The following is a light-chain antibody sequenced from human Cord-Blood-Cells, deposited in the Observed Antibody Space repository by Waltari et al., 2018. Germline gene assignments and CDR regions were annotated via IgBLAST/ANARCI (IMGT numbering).Light chain of an antibody. J-gene: IGLJ1*01. Sequence: QSALTHPPSVSGSPGLSITIPCTGTRCHVWGYKYVLWYQQHPGKAPKLMIYDVSNRPSGVSNRFSGSKSGNTASLTISGLQAEDEADYYCSSYTSSSTYVFGTGTKVTVL. CDR2: DVS. V-gene: IGLV2-14*01. CDR3: SSYTSSSTYV. CDR1: RCHVWGYKY.